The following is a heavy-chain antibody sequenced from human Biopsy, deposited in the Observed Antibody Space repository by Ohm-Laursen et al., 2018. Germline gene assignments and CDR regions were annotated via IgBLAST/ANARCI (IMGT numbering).Heavy chain of an antibody. D-gene: IGHD1-1*01. J-gene: IGHJ3*02. CDR2: LCCDGTNK. CDR3: ARPTNARAGGAPFDI. V-gene: IGHV3-33*01. CDR1: GFSFSSYG. Sequence: SLRLSCAASGFSFSSYGMHWVRQAPGKGLEWVAVLCCDGTNKYYADSVKGRFTISRDNSNNTLYLQMNSLRAEDTAMYYCARPTNARAGGAPFDIWGQGTMVTVSS.